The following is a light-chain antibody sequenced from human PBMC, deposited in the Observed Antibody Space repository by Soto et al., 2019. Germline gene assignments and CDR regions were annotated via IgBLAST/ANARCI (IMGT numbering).Light chain of an antibody. V-gene: IGKV1-5*01. Sequence: PSTLSASVGDRVTITCRASQSISSWLAWYQQKPGKAPKLLIYDASSLESGVPSRFSGSGSGTEFTLTISSLQPDDFATYYCQQYNSYLYTFGQGTKV. J-gene: IGKJ2*01. CDR3: QQYNSYLYT. CDR2: DAS. CDR1: QSISSW.